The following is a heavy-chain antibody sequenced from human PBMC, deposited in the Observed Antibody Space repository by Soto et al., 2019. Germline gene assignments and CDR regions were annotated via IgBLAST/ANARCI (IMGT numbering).Heavy chain of an antibody. D-gene: IGHD3-10*01. CDR3: ARVLKRLSFYYYYGMDV. V-gene: IGHV3-30-3*01. J-gene: IGHJ6*02. Sequence: PGGSLRRSCAASGFTFSSYAMHWVRQAPGKGLEWVAVISYDGSNKYYADSVKGRFTISRDNSKNTLYLQMNSLRAEDTAVYYCARVLKRLSFYYYYGMDVWGQGTTVTVSS. CDR1: GFTFSSYA. CDR2: ISYDGSNK.